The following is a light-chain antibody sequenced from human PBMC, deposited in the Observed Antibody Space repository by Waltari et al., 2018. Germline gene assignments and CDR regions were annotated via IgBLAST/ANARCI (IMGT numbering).Light chain of an antibody. V-gene: IGLV2-14*03. CDR1: SSDVGGYNY. Sequence: QSALTQPASVSGSPGQSITISCTGTSSDVGGYNYVSWYQQHPGKAPKLMIYDVINRPSGVSNRCSGSKSGNTASLTISGLQAQDEADYYCSSYTSSSTLTVFGGGTQLTVL. CDR2: DVI. J-gene: IGLJ7*01. CDR3: SSYTSSSTLTV.